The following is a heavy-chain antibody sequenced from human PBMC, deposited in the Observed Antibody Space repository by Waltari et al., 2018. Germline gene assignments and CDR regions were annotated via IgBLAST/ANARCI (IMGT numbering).Heavy chain of an antibody. Sequence: EVQLLESGGGFVQPGGSLRLSCQASGLTSFTHAINWVRQAPGKGLEWVSSISVSDATYDADAVKGRFTISRDYSDNTVYLQMDSLRADDTAVYFCAKPFYNWDDPLHSWGQGTPVTVSS. D-gene: IGHD1-20*01. CDR1: GLTSFTHA. CDR3: AKPFYNWDDPLHS. V-gene: IGHV3-23*01. CDR2: ISVSDAT. J-gene: IGHJ1*01.